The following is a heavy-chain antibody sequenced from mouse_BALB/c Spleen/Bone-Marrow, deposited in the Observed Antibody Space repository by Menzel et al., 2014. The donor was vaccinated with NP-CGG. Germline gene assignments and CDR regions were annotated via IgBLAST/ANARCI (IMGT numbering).Heavy chain of an antibody. CDR3: AREGNGNLDY. Sequence: VKVVESGAELVRPGVSVKISCKGSGYTFTDYAMHWVKRSHAKSLEWIGVISTYYGDASYNQKFKGKATMTVDKSSSTAYMELARLTSEDSAIYYCAREGNGNLDYWGQGTTLAVSS. D-gene: IGHD2-1*01. J-gene: IGHJ2*01. CDR2: ISTYYGDA. V-gene: IGHV1S137*01. CDR1: GYTFTDYA.